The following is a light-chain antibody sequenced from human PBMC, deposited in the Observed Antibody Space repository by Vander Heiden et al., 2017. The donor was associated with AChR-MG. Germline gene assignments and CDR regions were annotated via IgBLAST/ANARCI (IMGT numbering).Light chain of an antibody. Sequence: IEMTQSPSSLSASVGDRVTITCRASQYITSYLNWYQQKPGKAPKLLIYAASSLQSGVPSRFSGSESGTDFTLTISSLQPEDFATYYCQQSYSTLMYTFGQGTKLEIK. CDR3: QQSYSTLMYT. CDR2: AAS. CDR1: QYITSY. V-gene: IGKV1-39*01. J-gene: IGKJ2*01.